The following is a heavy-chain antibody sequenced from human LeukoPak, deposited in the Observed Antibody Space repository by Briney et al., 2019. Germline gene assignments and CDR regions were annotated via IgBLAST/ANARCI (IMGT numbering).Heavy chain of an antibody. V-gene: IGHV4-59*01. CDR2: IYYSGSP. Sequence: PSETLSLTCSVFGGSINSYYWTWIRQSPARGLEWIGHIYYSGSPNYNASLKSRVTISSDTSKNHFSLKVTSVTAADTAFYYCARLSRAGEDYWGQGILVTVSS. D-gene: IGHD3-16*01. CDR3: ARLSRAGEDY. CDR1: GGSINSYY. J-gene: IGHJ4*02.